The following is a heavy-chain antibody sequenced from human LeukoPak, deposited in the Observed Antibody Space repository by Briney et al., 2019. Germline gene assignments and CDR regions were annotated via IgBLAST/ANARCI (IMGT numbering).Heavy chain of an antibody. CDR2: IYTTGST. J-gene: IGHJ5*02. CDR3: ARGLGGDYGIGGWFDP. CDR1: GGSINTGDYY. V-gene: IGHV4-61*02. D-gene: IGHD4-17*01. Sequence: SETLSLTCIVSGGSINTGDYYCSWIRQPAGKGLEWIGRIYTTGSTNYNPSLESRVTISVDTSKNQFSLELSSVTAADTAVYYCARGLGGDYGIGGWFDPWGQGTLVTVAS.